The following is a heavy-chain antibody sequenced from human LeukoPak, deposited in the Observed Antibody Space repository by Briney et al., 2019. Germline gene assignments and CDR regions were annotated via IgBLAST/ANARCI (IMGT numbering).Heavy chain of an antibody. CDR3: ARDRSYSSGYYGGSLDY. Sequence: GGSLRLSCAASGFTFSTYGMHWVRQASGKGLEWVAIIWYDGSNKYYADSVKGRFTISRDNSKNTLYLQMNSLRAEDTAVYYCARDRSYSSGYYGGSLDYWGQGTLVTVSS. CDR1: GFTFSTYG. J-gene: IGHJ4*02. CDR2: IWYDGSNK. V-gene: IGHV3-33*01. D-gene: IGHD3-22*01.